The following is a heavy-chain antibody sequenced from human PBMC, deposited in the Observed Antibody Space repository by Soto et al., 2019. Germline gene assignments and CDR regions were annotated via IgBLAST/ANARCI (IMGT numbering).Heavy chain of an antibody. J-gene: IGHJ6*02. CDR3: ARLDTSGYYYYGMDV. CDR1: GYDFATYW. V-gene: IGHV5-51*01. D-gene: IGHD3-22*01. CDR2: IYPRDSDT. Sequence: EVQLVQSGAEVKKPGESLKISCKGSGYDFATYWIGWVRQMSGKGLEWMGIIYPRDSDTKYSPSFQGQVTSSADKSISTAYLQWSSLKASDTAMYYCARLDTSGYYYYGMDVWGQGTTVTVS.